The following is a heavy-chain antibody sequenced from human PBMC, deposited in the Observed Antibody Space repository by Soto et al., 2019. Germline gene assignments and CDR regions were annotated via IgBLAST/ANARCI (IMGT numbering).Heavy chain of an antibody. D-gene: IGHD5-12*01. V-gene: IGHV4-30-4*01. J-gene: IGHJ4*02. Sequence: SETLSLTCTVSGGSVSSGDYFWSWIRQPPGKGLEWIGYIYDSGSSYYNPSLKSRVTMSVDTSKNQFSLKLRPVTAADTAIYYCAREKGYISGPKNFDSWGQGTLVTVSS. CDR3: AREKGYISGPKNFDS. CDR2: IYDSGSS. CDR1: GGSVSSGDYF.